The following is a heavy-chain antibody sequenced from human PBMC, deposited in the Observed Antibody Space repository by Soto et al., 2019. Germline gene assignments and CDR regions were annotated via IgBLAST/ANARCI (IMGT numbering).Heavy chain of an antibody. Sequence: GGSLRLSCAASGFTFSSYGMHWVRQAPGKGLEWVAVIWYDGSNKYYADSVKGRFTISRDNSKNTLYLQMNSLRAEDTAVYYCAREYGSGSYYRCYGMDVWGQGTTVTVSS. CDR2: IWYDGSNK. CDR3: AREYGSGSYYRCYGMDV. J-gene: IGHJ6*02. CDR1: GFTFSSYG. V-gene: IGHV3-33*01. D-gene: IGHD3-10*01.